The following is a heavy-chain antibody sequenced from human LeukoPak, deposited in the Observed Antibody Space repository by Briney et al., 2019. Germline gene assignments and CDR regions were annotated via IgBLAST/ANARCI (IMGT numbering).Heavy chain of an antibody. D-gene: IGHD3-10*01. Sequence: GGSLRLSCAASGFTFSSYGMHWVRQAPGKGLEWVAFIRYDGSNKYYADSVKGRFTISRDNSKNTLYLQMNSLRAEDTAVYYCAKDQTYYYGSGIDYWGQGTLVTVSS. CDR2: IRYDGSNK. V-gene: IGHV3-30*02. J-gene: IGHJ4*02. CDR3: AKDQTYYYGSGIDY. CDR1: GFTFSSYG.